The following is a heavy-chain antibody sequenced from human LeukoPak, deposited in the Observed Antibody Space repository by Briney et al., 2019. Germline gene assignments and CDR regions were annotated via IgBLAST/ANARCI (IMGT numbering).Heavy chain of an antibody. CDR3: ARGDYYDSSVIDDAFDI. Sequence: ASVKVSCKASGGTFSSYAISWVRQAPGQGLEWMGGIIPIFGTANYAQKFQGRVTITADESTSTAYMELSSLRSEDTAVHYCARGDYYDSSVIDDAFDIWGQGTMVTVSS. CDR2: IIPIFGTA. D-gene: IGHD3-22*01. V-gene: IGHV1-69*13. J-gene: IGHJ3*02. CDR1: GGTFSSYA.